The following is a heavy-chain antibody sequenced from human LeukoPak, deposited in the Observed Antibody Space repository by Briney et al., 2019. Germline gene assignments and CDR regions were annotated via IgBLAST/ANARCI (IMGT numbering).Heavy chain of an antibody. CDR3: STRVVSDTSPVA. J-gene: IGHJ5*02. V-gene: IGHV5-51*01. CDR1: GYSFTSQW. Sequence: GESLQISCKHSGYSFTSQWIGWVRPLPGQGLEWMGIIYPANSDTVYTPSFQGQVTISADKSTDTVFLQWGSLKASDTAMYYCSTRVVSDTSPVAWGQGTLVTVSS. CDR2: IYPANSDT. D-gene: IGHD2-2*01.